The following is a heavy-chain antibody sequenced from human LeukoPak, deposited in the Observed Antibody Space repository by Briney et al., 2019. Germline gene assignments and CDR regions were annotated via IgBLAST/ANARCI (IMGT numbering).Heavy chain of an antibody. CDR1: GYTFTSYT. J-gene: IGHJ4*02. D-gene: IGHD7-27*01. V-gene: IGHV1-18*01. CDR3: VRTPPNWGADF. Sequence: ASVKVSCKASGYTFTSYTISWLRQAPGQGLEWMGWISAYNGNTNYAQKLQGRVTMTRDTSTGTAYLELSSLRSEDSAVYYCVRTPPNWGADFWGQGTLVTVSS. CDR2: ISAYNGNT.